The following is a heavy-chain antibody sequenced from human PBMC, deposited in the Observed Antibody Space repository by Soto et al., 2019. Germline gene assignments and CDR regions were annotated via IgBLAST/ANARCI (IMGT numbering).Heavy chain of an antibody. J-gene: IGHJ6*02. Sequence: PSETLSLTCTVSGGSISTYYWTWIRQPPGKGLEWIGYISYSGTTNYNPSLKSRLTISLNTSKKHFSLKLSSVTAADTAVYYCAGGYSSSWYGVDYYYYGMDVWGQGTTVTVSS. V-gene: IGHV4-59*01. D-gene: IGHD6-13*01. CDR2: ISYSGTT. CDR3: AGGYSSSWYGVDYYYYGMDV. CDR1: GGSISTYY.